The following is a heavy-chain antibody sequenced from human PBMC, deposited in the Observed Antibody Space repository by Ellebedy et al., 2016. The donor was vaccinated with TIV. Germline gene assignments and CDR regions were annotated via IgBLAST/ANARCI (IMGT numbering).Heavy chain of an antibody. CDR2: IDPGDSSN. Sequence: GESLKISCKGSGYSFTNYYISWVRQMPGKGLEWMGRIDPGDSSNIYSPSFQGHVTISADKAISTAYLQWSSLRASDTAMYFCARLYGIDAFEIWGQGTMVTVSS. CDR3: ARLYGIDAFEI. V-gene: IGHV5-10-1*01. CDR1: GYSFTNYY. D-gene: IGHD2-8*01. J-gene: IGHJ3*02.